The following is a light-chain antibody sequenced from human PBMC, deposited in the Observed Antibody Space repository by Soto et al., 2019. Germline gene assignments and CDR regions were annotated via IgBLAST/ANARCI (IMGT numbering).Light chain of an antibody. CDR2: DVT. CDR3: SSYTSSSTPYV. V-gene: IGLV2-14*01. Sequence: QSALTQPASVSGSPRQSITISCTGSSSDIGAYDYVSWYQQRPVKAPKLMIFDVTNRPSGVSDRFSGSKSGNTASLTISGLQTEDEADYYCSSYTSSSTPYVFGTGTKLTVL. J-gene: IGLJ1*01. CDR1: SSDIGAYDY.